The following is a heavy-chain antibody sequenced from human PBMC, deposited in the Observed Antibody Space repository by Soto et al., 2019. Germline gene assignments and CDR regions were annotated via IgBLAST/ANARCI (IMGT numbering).Heavy chain of an antibody. Sequence: QVQLVESGGGVVQPGGSLRLSCAASGFTFSSFGIHWVRQAPGKGLAWVAVISYDGIDKNYGDSVKGRFTISRENSKNMVYLQMNSLRAEDTAVYYCAKDLREMATIRPDYWGQGILVTVSS. J-gene: IGHJ4*02. D-gene: IGHD5-12*01. CDR1: GFTFSSFG. CDR3: AKDLREMATIRPDY. V-gene: IGHV3-30*18. CDR2: ISYDGIDK.